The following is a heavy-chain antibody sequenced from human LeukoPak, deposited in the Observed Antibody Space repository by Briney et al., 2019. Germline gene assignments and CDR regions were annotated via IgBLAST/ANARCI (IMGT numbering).Heavy chain of an antibody. CDR2: MSPKSGDT. Sequence: ASVKVSCKASGYTFTSYDFNWVRQATGQGLEWMGWMSPKSGDTGYAQKFQGRVTMTRDTSTSTAYMELSSLRSEDTAVYYCARGPPDTGDFDYWGQGTPVTVSS. CDR3: ARGPPDTGDFDY. V-gene: IGHV1-8*01. CDR1: GYTFTSYD. J-gene: IGHJ4*02. D-gene: IGHD7-27*01.